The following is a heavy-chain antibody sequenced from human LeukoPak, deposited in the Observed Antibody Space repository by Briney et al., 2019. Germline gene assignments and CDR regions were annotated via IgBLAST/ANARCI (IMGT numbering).Heavy chain of an antibody. CDR3: VRHPRGGPYFDY. J-gene: IGHJ4*02. CDR1: GGSVSSANYY. Sequence: PSETLSLTCSVSGGSVSSANYYWSWVRQPPGKGLEWIGYIYYSGSTTYNPSLKSRVTISVDTSKNQFSLKLTSVTAADTGVYYCVRHPRGGPYFDYWGQGTLVTVSS. CDR2: IYYSGST. V-gene: IGHV4-61*01. D-gene: IGHD3-16*01.